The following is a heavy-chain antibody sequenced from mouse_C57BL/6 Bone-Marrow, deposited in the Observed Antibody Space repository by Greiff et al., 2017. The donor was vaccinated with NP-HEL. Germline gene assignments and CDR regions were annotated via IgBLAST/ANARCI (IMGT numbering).Heavy chain of an antibody. Sequence: QVQLQQSGAELARPGASVKLSCKASGYTFTSYGISWVKQRTGQGLEWIGEIYPRSGNTYYNEKFKGKATLTADKSSSTAYVELRSLTSEDSAVYFCARRLIITTVVEGYFDVWGTGTTVTVSS. D-gene: IGHD1-1*01. J-gene: IGHJ1*03. CDR2: IYPRSGNT. CDR3: ARRLIITTVVEGYFDV. V-gene: IGHV1-81*01. CDR1: GYTFTSYG.